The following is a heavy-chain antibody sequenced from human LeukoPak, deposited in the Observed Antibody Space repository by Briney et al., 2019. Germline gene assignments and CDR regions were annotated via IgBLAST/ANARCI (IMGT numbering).Heavy chain of an antibody. CDR1: GGTSSSYT. Sequence: SLKGSCKAPGGTSSSYTISWVRQAPGQGVQWMGRIIPILGIANSTQKFQGRVTITADKSTSTAYMELSSVRSESTAGYYCARGHSSGRVDYWGQGTLVTVSS. J-gene: IGHJ4*02. D-gene: IGHD1-26*01. CDR2: IIPILGIA. V-gene: IGHV1-69*02. CDR3: ARGHSSGRVDY.